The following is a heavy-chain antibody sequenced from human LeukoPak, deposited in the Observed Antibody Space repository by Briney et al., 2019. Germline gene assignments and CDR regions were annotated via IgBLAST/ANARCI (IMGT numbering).Heavy chain of an antibody. CDR3: ARAIVEPYTGYYGMDV. CDR1: GGTFSSYA. Sequence: PVKVSCKASGGTFSSYAISWVRQAPGQGLEWMGGIIPIFGTANYAQKFQGRVTITADKSTSTAYMELSSLRSEDTAVYYCARAIVEPYTGYYGMDVWGKGTTVTVSS. V-gene: IGHV1-69*06. CDR2: IIPIFGTA. J-gene: IGHJ6*04. D-gene: IGHD3-16*02.